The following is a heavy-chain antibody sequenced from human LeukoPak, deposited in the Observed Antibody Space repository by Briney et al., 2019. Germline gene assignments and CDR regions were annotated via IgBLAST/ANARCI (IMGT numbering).Heavy chain of an antibody. CDR2: MNPNSGNT. J-gene: IGHJ5*02. CDR3: ASNSGYDSEGHNWFDP. D-gene: IGHD5-12*01. V-gene: IGHV1-8*02. Sequence: SVQVSCKACGCTFRSYAISWVRQAPAQGLEWMGWMNPNSGNTGYAQKFQGRVTMTRNTSISTSYMELSSLRSEDTAVYYCASNSGYDSEGHNWFDPWGQGTLVTVSS. CDR1: GCTFRSYA.